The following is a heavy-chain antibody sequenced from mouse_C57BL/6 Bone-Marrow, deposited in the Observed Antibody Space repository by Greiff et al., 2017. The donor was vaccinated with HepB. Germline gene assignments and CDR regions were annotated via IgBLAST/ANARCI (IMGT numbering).Heavy chain of an antibody. D-gene: IGHD2-13*01. CDR2: IYPGDGDT. J-gene: IGHJ4*01. V-gene: IGHV1-82*01. Sequence: VQLQQSGPELVKPGASVKISCKASGYAFSSSWMNWVQQRPGKGLEWIGRIYPGDGDTNYNGKFKGKATLTADKSYSTAYMQLSSLTSEDSAVYCCARPTTYYAMDYWGQGTSVTVSS. CDR1: GYAFSSSW. CDR3: ARPTTYYAMDY.